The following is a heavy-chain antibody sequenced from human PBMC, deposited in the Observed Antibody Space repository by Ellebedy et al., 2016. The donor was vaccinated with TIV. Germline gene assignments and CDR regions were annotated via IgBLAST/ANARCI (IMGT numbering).Heavy chain of an antibody. CDR1: GFTFSSYS. CDR2: ISYDGTKK. J-gene: IGHJ4*02. D-gene: IGHD5-12*01. Sequence: GGSLRLXXAASGFTFSSYSMNWVRQAPGKGLEWVAVISYDGTKKYYIDSVKGRFTISRDNSKNTLYLQMNSLRAEDTAVYYCAKDRAIVATAIFDYWGQGTLVTVSS. V-gene: IGHV3-30*18. CDR3: AKDRAIVATAIFDY.